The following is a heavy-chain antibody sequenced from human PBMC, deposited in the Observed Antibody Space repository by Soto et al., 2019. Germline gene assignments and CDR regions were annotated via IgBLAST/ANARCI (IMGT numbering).Heavy chain of an antibody. D-gene: IGHD2-2*01. CDR1: GFTFDDYA. J-gene: IGHJ5*02. Sequence: GGSLRLSCAASGFTFDDYAMHWVRQAPGKGLEWVSGISCNRGNIGYADSVKGRFTISRDNSKNSLYLQMNRLRAEDTALYYCAKDGGYCSSTSCYGWFDPWGQGTLVTVSS. V-gene: IGHV3-9*01. CDR2: ISCNRGNI. CDR3: AKDGGYCSSTSCYGWFDP.